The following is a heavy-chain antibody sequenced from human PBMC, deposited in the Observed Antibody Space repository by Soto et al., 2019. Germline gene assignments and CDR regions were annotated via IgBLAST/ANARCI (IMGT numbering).Heavy chain of an antibody. D-gene: IGHD6-19*01. J-gene: IGHJ3*02. Sequence: PGGSLRLSCAASGFTFSSYAMHWVRQAPGKGLEWVAVISYDGSNKYYADSVKGRFTISRDNSKNTLYLQMNSLRAEDTAVYYCARTIAVAGTPQADAFDIWGQGTMVTVS. V-gene: IGHV3-30-3*01. CDR2: ISYDGSNK. CDR3: ARTIAVAGTPQADAFDI. CDR1: GFTFSSYA.